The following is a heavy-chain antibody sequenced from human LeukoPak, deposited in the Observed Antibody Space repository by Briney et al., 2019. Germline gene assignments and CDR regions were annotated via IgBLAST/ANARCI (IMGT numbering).Heavy chain of an antibody. D-gene: IGHD3-10*01. CDR1: GFTFSDYY. CDR3: ARDNGGLYQSRDYYYMDV. Sequence: GGSLRLSCAASGFTFSDYYMSWIRQAPGKGLEWVSYISSSGGTMYYADSVKGRFTISRDNAKKSLSLQMNSLRVEDTAVYYCARDNGGLYQSRDYYYMDVWGKGTTVTVSS. V-gene: IGHV3-11*04. J-gene: IGHJ6*03. CDR2: ISSSGGTM.